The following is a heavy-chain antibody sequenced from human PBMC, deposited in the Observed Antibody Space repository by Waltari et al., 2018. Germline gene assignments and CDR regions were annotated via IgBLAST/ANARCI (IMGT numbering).Heavy chain of an antibody. CDR2: INPNSGGT. J-gene: IGHJ4*02. CDR1: GYTFPGSY. D-gene: IGHD3-10*01. Sequence: QVQLVQSGAAVKKPGASVKASCRASGYTFPGSYMHSVREAPGQGLELMGRINPNSGGTNYAQKFQGRVTMTRDTSISTAYMELSRLRSDDTAVYYCAREELLWFGVEDYWGQGTLVTVSS. CDR3: AREELLWFGVEDY. V-gene: IGHV1-2*06.